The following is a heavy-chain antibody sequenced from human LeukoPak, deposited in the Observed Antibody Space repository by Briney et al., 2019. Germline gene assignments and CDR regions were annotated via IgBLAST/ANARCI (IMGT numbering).Heavy chain of an antibody. CDR1: GFTFSSYG. CDR2: IWYDGSNK. V-gene: IGHV3-33*03. Sequence: PGGSLRLSCAASGFTFSSYGMHWVRQAPGKGLEWVAVIWYDGSNKYYADSVKGRFTISRDNAKNSLYLQMNSLRAEDTAVYYCARSLVATTAYYYYGMDVWGQGTTVTVSS. CDR3: ARSLVATTAYYYYGMDV. J-gene: IGHJ6*02. D-gene: IGHD5-12*01.